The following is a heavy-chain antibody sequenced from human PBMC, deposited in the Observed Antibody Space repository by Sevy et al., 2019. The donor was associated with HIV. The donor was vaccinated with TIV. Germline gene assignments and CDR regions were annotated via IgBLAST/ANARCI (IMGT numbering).Heavy chain of an antibody. Sequence: GGSLRLSCKASGFIFSRYGVHWVRQAPGKGLEWVASIFNDGKTKYYGDAGKGRFTISRDDSKNTLYLQMDSLRAEDTAVYCCARESGSDWYLDYWGQGTLVTVSS. J-gene: IGHJ4*02. CDR3: ARESGSDWYLDY. CDR2: IFNDGKTK. V-gene: IGHV3-33*01. D-gene: IGHD1-26*01. CDR1: GFIFSRYG.